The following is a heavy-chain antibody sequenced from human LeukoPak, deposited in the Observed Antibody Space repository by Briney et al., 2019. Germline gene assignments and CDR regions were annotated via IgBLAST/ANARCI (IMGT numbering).Heavy chain of an antibody. Sequence: GRSLRLSCAVSGFTFNTYGLHWVRQAPGKGLEWLAFISKEGNDDYYANSVKGRFTISRDNSKKTLYLQMNSLRDEDTAVYYCAKLPTSYGDYGWVYWGQGTLVIVSS. J-gene: IGHJ4*02. V-gene: IGHV3-30*18. CDR2: ISKEGNDD. CDR3: AKLPTSYGDYGWVY. D-gene: IGHD4-17*01. CDR1: GFTFNTYG.